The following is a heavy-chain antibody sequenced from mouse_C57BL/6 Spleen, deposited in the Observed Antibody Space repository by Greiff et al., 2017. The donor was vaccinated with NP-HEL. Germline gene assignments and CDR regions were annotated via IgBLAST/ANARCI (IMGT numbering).Heavy chain of an antibody. CDR2: IYPGDGDT. CDR3: ARQTGTEFAY. Sequence: VQLQQSGPELVKPGASVKISCKASGYAFSSSWMNWVKQRPGKGLEWIGRIYPGDGDTNYNGKFKGKATLTADKSSSTAYMQLSSLTSEDSAVYFCARQTGTEFAYWGQRTLVTVSA. J-gene: IGHJ3*01. D-gene: IGHD4-1*01. V-gene: IGHV1-82*01. CDR1: GYAFSSSW.